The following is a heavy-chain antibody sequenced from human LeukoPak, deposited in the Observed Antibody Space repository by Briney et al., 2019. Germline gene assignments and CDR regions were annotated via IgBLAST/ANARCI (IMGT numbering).Heavy chain of an antibody. V-gene: IGHV4-34*01. CDR1: GFTFSSYA. Sequence: GSLRLSCAASGFTFSSYAMSWIRQPPGKGLEWIGEINHSGSTNYNPSLKSRVTISVDTSKNQFSLKLSSVTAADTAVYYCARGSRNFWSGYLLFDYWGQGTLVTVSS. CDR2: INHSGST. CDR3: ARGSRNFWSGYLLFDY. J-gene: IGHJ4*02. D-gene: IGHD3-3*01.